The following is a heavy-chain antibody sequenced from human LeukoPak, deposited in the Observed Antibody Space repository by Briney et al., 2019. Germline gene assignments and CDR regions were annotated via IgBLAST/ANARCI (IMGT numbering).Heavy chain of an antibody. CDR2: ISGGGEVQ. CDR1: GFTFSNCG. CDR3: TTTPYSNYYYYMDV. D-gene: IGHD4-11*01. V-gene: IGHV3-23*01. J-gene: IGHJ6*03. Sequence: PGGSLRLSCAASGFTFSNCGMTWVRQAPGKGPEWVSAISGGGEVQFYAESVRGRFTVSRDNSRNTLYRQMNTLRAEDTAIYYCTTTPYSNYYYYMDVWGNGATVTVSS.